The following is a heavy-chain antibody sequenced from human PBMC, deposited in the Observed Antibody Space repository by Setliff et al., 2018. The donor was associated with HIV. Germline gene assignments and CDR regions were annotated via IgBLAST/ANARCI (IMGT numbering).Heavy chain of an antibody. V-gene: IGHV4-4*02. CDR1: GDSISSTNW. Sequence: PSETLSLTCAVSGDSISSTNWWSWVRQSPGKGLEWIGQIYHSGNTNYNPSLKSRVTISVDTSKNQFSLKLSSVTAADTAVYYCARGQGLLLWFGELPRDNWFDPWGQGTLVTVSS. J-gene: IGHJ5*02. D-gene: IGHD3-10*01. CDR2: IYHSGNT. CDR3: ARGQGLLLWFGELPRDNWFDP.